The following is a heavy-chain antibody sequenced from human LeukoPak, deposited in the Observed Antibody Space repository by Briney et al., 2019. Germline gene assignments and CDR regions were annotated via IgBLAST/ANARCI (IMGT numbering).Heavy chain of an antibody. CDR2: ISGSGGST. J-gene: IGHJ4*02. CDR3: ALGRCSSGFHIH. V-gene: IGHV3-23*01. D-gene: IGHD6-19*01. CDR1: GFTFSSYA. Sequence: GGSLRLSCASSGFTFSSYAMSWVRQAPGKGLEWVSAISGSGGSTYYADSVKGRFTISRDNSKNTLYLQMNSLRAEDTAVYYCALGRCSSGFHIHWGQGTLVTVSS.